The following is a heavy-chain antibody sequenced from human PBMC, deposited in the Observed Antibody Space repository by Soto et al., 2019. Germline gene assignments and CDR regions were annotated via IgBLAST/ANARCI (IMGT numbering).Heavy chain of an antibody. CDR3: NRDSEYDFWSGYL. Sequence: QERLVQSGAEVRKPGSSVKVSCKVTGGTSTRYAINWVRQAPGQGLEWMGGIVPMFRTSKYAQKFQGRVTITSDTYTNIAYMELRSLRSDDTAVYYCNRDSEYDFWSGYLWGQGTLVSVSS. V-gene: IGHV1-69*06. J-gene: IGHJ4*02. CDR2: IVPMFRTS. D-gene: IGHD3-3*01. CDR1: GGTSTRYA.